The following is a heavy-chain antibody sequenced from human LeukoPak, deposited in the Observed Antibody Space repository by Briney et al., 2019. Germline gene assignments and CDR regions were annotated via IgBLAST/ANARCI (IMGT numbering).Heavy chain of an antibody. CDR1: GFTFSGSG. D-gene: IGHD3-3*01. CDR2: IRYDGSNK. CDR3: ARDYDFWSGYYSPTRGYFGY. V-gene: IGHV3-30*02. Sequence: GGSLRLSCAASGFTFSGSGMHWVRQAPGKGLEWVTFIRYDGSNKYYSDSVKGRFTISRDNSKNTLYLQMDSLRAEDTAVYYCARDYDFWSGYYSPTRGYFGYWGQGTLVTVSS. J-gene: IGHJ4*02.